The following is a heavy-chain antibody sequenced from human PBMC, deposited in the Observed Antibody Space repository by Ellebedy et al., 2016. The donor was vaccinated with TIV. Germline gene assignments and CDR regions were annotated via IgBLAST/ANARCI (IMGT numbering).Heavy chain of an antibody. CDR1: GFTFRTYA. V-gene: IGHV3-23*01. CDR2: IGSSGGGT. Sequence: GESLKISXATSGFTFRTYAMSWVRQAPGKGPEWVSAIGSSGGGTHYADSVKGRFTISRDNSKSTLYLQLNNLRAEDTAMYYCVKIAVWGTYWGQGTLVAVSS. D-gene: IGHD3-16*01. CDR3: VKIAVWGTY. J-gene: IGHJ4*02.